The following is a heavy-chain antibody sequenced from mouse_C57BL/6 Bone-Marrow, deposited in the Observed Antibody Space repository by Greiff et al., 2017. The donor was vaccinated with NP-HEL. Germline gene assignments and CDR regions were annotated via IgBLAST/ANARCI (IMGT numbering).Heavy chain of an antibody. D-gene: IGHD2-4*01. J-gene: IGHJ4*01. V-gene: IGHV7-1*01. Sequence: EVKLMESGGGLVQSGRSLRLSCATSGFTFSDFYMEWVRQAPGKGLEWIAASRNKANDYTTEYSASVKGRFIVSRDTSQSILYLQMNALRAEDTAIYYCARDALYDYERAMDYWGQGTSVTVSS. CDR2: SRNKANDYTT. CDR1: GFTFSDFY. CDR3: ARDALYDYERAMDY.